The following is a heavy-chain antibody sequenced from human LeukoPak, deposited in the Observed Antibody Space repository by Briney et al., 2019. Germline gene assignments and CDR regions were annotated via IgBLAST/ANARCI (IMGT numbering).Heavy chain of an antibody. J-gene: IGHJ3*02. CDR2: IYYSGST. D-gene: IGHD5-12*01. V-gene: IGHV4-31*03. CDR3: ARDKSEYSGYDYDDAFDI. Sequence: PSETLPLTCTVSGGSISSGGYYWSWIRQHPGKGLEWIGYIYYSGSTYYNPSLKSRVTISVDTSKNQFSLELSSVTAADTAVYYCARDKSEYSGYDYDDAFDIWGQGTMVTVSS. CDR1: GGSISSGGYY.